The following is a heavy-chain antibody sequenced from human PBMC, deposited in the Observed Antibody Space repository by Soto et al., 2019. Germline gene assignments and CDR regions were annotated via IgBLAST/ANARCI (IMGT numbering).Heavy chain of an antibody. Sequence: EVQLVESGGGLVKPGGSLRLSCAVSGFTFSNYSMNWVRQAPGKGLEWVSSISSTGDYKYYTDSVKGRFTVSRDNAKKSLYLEMNSLGGEDTAVYFFARYPGTIMSTIVGSYYFDYWGLGTLVTVSS. J-gene: IGHJ4*02. V-gene: IGHV3-21*01. CDR2: ISSTGDYK. D-gene: IGHD5-12*01. CDR3: ARYPGTIMSTIVGSYYFDY. CDR1: GFTFSNYS.